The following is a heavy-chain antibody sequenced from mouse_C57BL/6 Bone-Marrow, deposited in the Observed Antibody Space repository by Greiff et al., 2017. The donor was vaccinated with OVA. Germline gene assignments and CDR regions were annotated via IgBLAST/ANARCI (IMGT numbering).Heavy chain of an antibody. J-gene: IGHJ4*01. CDR2: IRNKANNHAT. Sequence: EVQLVESGGGLVQPGGSMKLSCAASGFTFSDAWMDWVRQSPEKGLEWVAEIRNKANNHATYYAESVKGRFTISRDDSKSSVYLQMNSLRAEDTGIYYCTRSRFRWLLGYAMDYWGQGTSVTVSS. CDR1: GFTFSDAW. V-gene: IGHV6-6*01. CDR3: TRSRFRWLLGYAMDY. D-gene: IGHD2-3*01.